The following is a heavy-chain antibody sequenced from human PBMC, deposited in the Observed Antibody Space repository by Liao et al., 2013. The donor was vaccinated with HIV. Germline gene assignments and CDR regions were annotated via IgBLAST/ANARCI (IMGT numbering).Heavy chain of an antibody. CDR2: IYTSGST. J-gene: IGHJ3*02. Sequence: QVQLQESGPGLVKPSQTLSLTCTVSGGSIRSGSYYWSWIRQPAGKGLEWIGRIYTSGSTNYNPSLKSRVNISIDTSKKQFSLKLSSVTAADTAVYYCARRCSSTSCYPSGAFDIWGQGTMVSVXS. CDR1: GGSIRSGSYY. D-gene: IGHD2-2*01. CDR3: ARRCSSTSCYPSGAFDI. V-gene: IGHV4-61*02.